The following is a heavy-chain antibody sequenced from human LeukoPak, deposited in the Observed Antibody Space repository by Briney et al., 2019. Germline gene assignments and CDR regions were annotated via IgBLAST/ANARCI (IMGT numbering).Heavy chain of an antibody. J-gene: IGHJ3*02. Sequence: GGSLRLSCAASGFTFSSYWMSWVRQAPGKGLEWVANIKQDGSEKYYVDSVKGRFTISRDNSKNTLYLQMNSLRAEDTAVYYCAKEPGYSSGRTIWGQGTMVTVSS. D-gene: IGHD6-19*01. CDR3: AKEPGYSSGRTI. CDR2: IKQDGSEK. CDR1: GFTFSSYW. V-gene: IGHV3-7*03.